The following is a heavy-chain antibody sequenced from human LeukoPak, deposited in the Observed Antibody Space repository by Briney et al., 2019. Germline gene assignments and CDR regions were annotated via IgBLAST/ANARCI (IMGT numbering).Heavy chain of an antibody. Sequence: GESLKISCKGSGYCFTTYWSGWVRQMPGKGVEWMGIIYPADSDTRHRQSFQVHVNISADKSISTGYLQWNSLKASDTSIYYCARHDRAGMNIDYWGQGTLVTVSS. CDR2: IYPADSDT. CDR3: ARHDRAGMNIDY. V-gene: IGHV5-51*01. J-gene: IGHJ4*02. D-gene: IGHD3-22*01. CDR1: GYCFTTYW.